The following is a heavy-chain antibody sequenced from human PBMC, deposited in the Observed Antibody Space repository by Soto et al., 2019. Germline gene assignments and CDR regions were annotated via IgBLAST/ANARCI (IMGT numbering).Heavy chain of an antibody. CDR3: ARAIMPVVVVAATVGYYGMDV. J-gene: IGHJ6*01. D-gene: IGHD2-15*01. CDR2: IYYSGST. V-gene: IGHV4-31*03. Sequence: QVQLQESGPGLVKPSQTLSLTCSVSGGSISSGGYYWSWIRQHPGKGLEWIGYIYYSGSTYHNPSLKSRVTISVDTSKNHFSLKLSSVTAADTAVYYCARAIMPVVVVAATVGYYGMDVW. CDR1: GGSISSGGYY.